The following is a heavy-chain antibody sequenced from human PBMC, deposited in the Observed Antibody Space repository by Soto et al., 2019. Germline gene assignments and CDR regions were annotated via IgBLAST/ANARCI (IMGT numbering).Heavy chain of an antibody. CDR1: GFDFTYYA. J-gene: IGHJ4*02. CDR3: AKDEGVGGTLGLFDY. Sequence: QVQLVESGGGAVQPGEPLRLSCVASGFDFTYYAMHWVRQAPGKGLESVAVMSSDGSKIHHTDSVKGRFTISRDNSKNTLYLQMNSLRKEDTAVYFCAKDEGVGGTLGLFDYWGQGTLVSVSS. CDR2: MSSDGSKI. D-gene: IGHD1-26*01. V-gene: IGHV3-30*18.